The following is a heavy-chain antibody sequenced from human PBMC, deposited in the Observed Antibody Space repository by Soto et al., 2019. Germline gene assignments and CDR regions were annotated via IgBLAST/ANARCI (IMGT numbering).Heavy chain of an antibody. J-gene: IGHJ5*02. CDR1: GFTFSSYG. CDR3: ARGSSLNWFDP. V-gene: IGHV3-33*01. CDR2: IWYDGSNK. D-gene: IGHD6-13*01. Sequence: PGGSLRLSCAASGFTFSSYGVHWVRQAPDKGLEWVAVIWYDGSNKYYADSVKGRFTISRDNSKNTLYLQMNSLRAEDTAVYYCARGSSLNWFDPWGQGTLVTVSS.